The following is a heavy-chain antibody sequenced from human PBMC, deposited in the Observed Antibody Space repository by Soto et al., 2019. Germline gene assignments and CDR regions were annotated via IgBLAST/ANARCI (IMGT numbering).Heavy chain of an antibody. D-gene: IGHD3-22*01. CDR3: ARYYYDSSGYLVWWFDP. J-gene: IGHJ5*02. Sequence: QVQLQESGPGLVKPSQTLSLTCTVSGGSISSGGYYWSWIRQHPGKSLEWIGYIYYSGSTYYNPSLKSRVTISVDTSKNQFSLKLSSVTAADTAVYYCARYYYDSSGYLVWWFDPWGQGTLVTVSS. CDR1: GGSISSGGYY. CDR2: IYYSGST. V-gene: IGHV4-31*03.